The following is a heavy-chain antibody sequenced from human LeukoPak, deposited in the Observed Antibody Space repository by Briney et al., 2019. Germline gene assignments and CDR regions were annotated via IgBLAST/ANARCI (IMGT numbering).Heavy chain of an antibody. V-gene: IGHV3-23*01. Sequence: PGGSLRLSCAGSGFTFSSYGMSWVRHAPGKGLEWVSAMSGSDGATYYADSVKGRFTISRDNSKNTLYLQMDSLRAEDTALYYCAKDAPPYSGYDSVYYYYYYMDVWGKGTTVTISS. J-gene: IGHJ6*03. CDR3: AKDAPPYSGYDSVYYYYYYMDV. CDR1: GFTFSSYG. CDR2: MSGSDGAT. D-gene: IGHD5-12*01.